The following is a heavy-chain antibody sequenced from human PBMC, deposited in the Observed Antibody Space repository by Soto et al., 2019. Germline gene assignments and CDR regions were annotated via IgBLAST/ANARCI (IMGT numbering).Heavy chain of an antibody. J-gene: IGHJ6*02. Sequence: ASVKVSCKASGYTFTSYAMHWVRQAPGQRLEWMGWINAGNGNTKYSQKFQGRVTITRDTSASTAYVELSSLRSEDTAVYYCARWVAAAGSYYYYYYGMDVWGQGTTVTVSS. CDR2: INAGNGNT. D-gene: IGHD6-13*01. CDR3: ARWVAAAGSYYYYYYGMDV. CDR1: GYTFTSYA. V-gene: IGHV1-3*01.